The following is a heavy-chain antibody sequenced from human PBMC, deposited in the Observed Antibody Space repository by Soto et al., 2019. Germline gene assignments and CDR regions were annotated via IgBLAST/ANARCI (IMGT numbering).Heavy chain of an antibody. CDR2: ISGGGRPI. Sequence: EVQLVESGGGSVQPGGSLRLSCAASGFTFSTFSMNWVRQAPGRGLEWISYISGGGRPISYADSVKGRFTISRDNAKNTLCLQIDSLTDEDTAVYYCARDLVWAFDSWGQGTLVTVSS. D-gene: IGHD6-6*01. J-gene: IGHJ4*02. CDR3: ARDLVWAFDS. CDR1: GFTFSTFS. V-gene: IGHV3-48*02.